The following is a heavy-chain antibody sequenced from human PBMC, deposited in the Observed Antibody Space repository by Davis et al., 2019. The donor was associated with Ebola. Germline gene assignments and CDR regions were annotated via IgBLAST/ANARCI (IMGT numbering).Heavy chain of an antibody. Sequence: GESLKISCVAPGFTFNNYWMTWVRQAPGKGLEWVGRIKSKSDGGTADYAAPVRGRFTISRDDSKNTLYLQMNSLKTEDTAVYYCVKWSYARFDYWGQGTLVTVSS. D-gene: IGHD1-26*01. J-gene: IGHJ4*02. CDR3: VKWSYARFDY. V-gene: IGHV3-15*01. CDR1: GFTFNNYW. CDR2: IKSKSDGGTA.